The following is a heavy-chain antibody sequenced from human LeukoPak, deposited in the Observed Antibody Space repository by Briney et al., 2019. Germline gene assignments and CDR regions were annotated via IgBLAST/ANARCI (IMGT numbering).Heavy chain of an antibody. V-gene: IGHV3-53*01. CDR2: IYNGDAK. J-gene: IGHJ4*02. Sequence: GGSLSLSCAASGLTDSSNHMRWVRHAPGGGLVWGSVIYNGDAKNYPESVKGRFTISRDNSKNTLYLQMNSLRAEDTAVYYCAGGPEWLVFHYWGQGTLVTVSS. D-gene: IGHD5-12*01. CDR3: AGGPEWLVFHY. CDR1: GLTDSSNH.